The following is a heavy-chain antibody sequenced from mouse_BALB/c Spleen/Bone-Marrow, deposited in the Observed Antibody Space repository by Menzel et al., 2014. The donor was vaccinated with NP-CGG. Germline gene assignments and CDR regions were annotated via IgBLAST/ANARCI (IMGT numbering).Heavy chain of an antibody. CDR2: IYPSDSYT. CDR1: GYTFTSYW. V-gene: IGHV1-69*02. CDR3: TLLSPMDY. D-gene: IGHD2-1*01. Sequence: VQLQQSGAELVRPGASVKLSCKASGYTFTSYWINWVKQRPGQGLEWIGNIYPSDSYTNYNQKFKDKATLTLDKSSSTAYMQLSSPTSEDSAVYYCTLLSPMDYWGQGTSVTVSS. J-gene: IGHJ4*01.